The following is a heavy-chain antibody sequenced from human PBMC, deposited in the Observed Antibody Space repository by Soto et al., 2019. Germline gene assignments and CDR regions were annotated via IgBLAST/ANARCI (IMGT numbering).Heavy chain of an antibody. Sequence: VAVISYDGSNKYYADSVKGRFTISRDNSKNTLYLQMNSLRAEDTAVYYCARGHGYYYYYGMDVWGQGTTVTVSS. CDR2: ISYDGSNK. J-gene: IGHJ6*02. V-gene: IGHV3-30-3*01. CDR3: ARGHGYYYYYGMDV.